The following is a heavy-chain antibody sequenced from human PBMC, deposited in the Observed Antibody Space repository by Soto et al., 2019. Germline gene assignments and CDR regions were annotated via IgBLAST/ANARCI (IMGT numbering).Heavy chain of an antibody. D-gene: IGHD6-6*01. CDR2: ISYSGNT. V-gene: IGHV4-39*01. Sequence: QLQLQESGPGLVKPSETLSLTCTVSSFSISTSDYYWGWIRQPPGKGLEWIATISYSGNTYYNPSLKSRVTISVDTSKNQFSLKLNSVTAADTAVYYCARKYSSSSKDGGWFDPWGQGTLVSVSS. CDR1: SFSISTSDYY. CDR3: ARKYSSSSKDGGWFDP. J-gene: IGHJ5*02.